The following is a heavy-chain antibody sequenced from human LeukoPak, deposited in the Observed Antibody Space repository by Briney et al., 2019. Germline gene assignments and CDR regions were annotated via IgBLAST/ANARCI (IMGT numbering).Heavy chain of an antibody. J-gene: IGHJ6*03. CDR1: GYTFTSYY. V-gene: IGHV1-46*01. CDR2: IYPGGGST. CDR3: ARDGESRFYTYYYYMDV. D-gene: IGHD2-2*02. Sequence: GASVKVSCKASGYTFTSYYIHWVRQAPGQGLEWMGIIYPGGGSTSYAQKFQGRVTMTRDMSTSTVYMELSSLRSEDTAVYYCARDGESRFYTYYYYMDVWGKGTTVTVSS.